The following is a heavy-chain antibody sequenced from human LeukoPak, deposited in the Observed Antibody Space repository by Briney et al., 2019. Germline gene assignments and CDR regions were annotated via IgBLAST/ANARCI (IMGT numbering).Heavy chain of an antibody. Sequence: QSGGSLRLSCAASGFTFSSYAMSWVRQAPGKGLEWVSPISGNGGSKYYADSVKGRFTISRDISKNTLYLQMNSLRAEDTAVYYCAKAGLGYSYGSSLYYFDYWGQGTLVTVSS. CDR3: AKAGLGYSYGSSLYYFDY. D-gene: IGHD5-18*01. J-gene: IGHJ4*02. V-gene: IGHV3-23*01. CDR2: ISGNGGSK. CDR1: GFTFSSYA.